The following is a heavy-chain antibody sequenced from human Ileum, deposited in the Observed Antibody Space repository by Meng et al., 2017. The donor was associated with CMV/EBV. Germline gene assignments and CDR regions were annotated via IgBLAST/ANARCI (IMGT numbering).Heavy chain of an antibody. J-gene: IGHJ4*02. CDR3: ARLLGMPQ. Sequence: GESLKISCAVSGFTFSDYYMTWIRQPPGKGLEWVSYISSRGNTMYYADSVKGRFTISRDNAKNSLYLQMNSLRAEDTAVYYCARLLGMPQWGQGTPVTVSS. CDR2: ISSRGNTM. D-gene: IGHD2-2*01. V-gene: IGHV3-11*04. CDR1: GFTFSDYY.